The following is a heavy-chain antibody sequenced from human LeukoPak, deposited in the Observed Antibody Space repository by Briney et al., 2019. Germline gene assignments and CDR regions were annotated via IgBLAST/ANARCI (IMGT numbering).Heavy chain of an antibody. D-gene: IGHD4-17*01. V-gene: IGHV1-2*02. J-gene: IGHJ4*02. CDR1: GYTFTGYY. CDR3: ARGPRMTTVTLFDY. CDR2: INPNSGGT. Sequence: ASVKVSCKPSGYTFTGYYLHWLRQAPGQGLEWMGWINPNSGGTNYAQKLQGRVTMTTDTSTSTAYMELRSLRSDDTAVYYCARGPRMTTVTLFDYWGQGTLVTVSS.